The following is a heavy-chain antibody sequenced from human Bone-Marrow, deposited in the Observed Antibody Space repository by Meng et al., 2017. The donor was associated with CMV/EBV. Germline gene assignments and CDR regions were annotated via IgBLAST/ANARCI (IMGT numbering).Heavy chain of an antibody. D-gene: IGHD3-3*01. J-gene: IGHJ6*02. V-gene: IGHV4-59*01. CDR3: ARSSHYDFWSGYSSTYYYYYGMDV. Sequence: SETLSLTCVVAGGFFRGYYWSWIRHPPGKGLEWIGYVYYSETANYNPSLKSRVTISVDTSKNQFSLKLSSVTAADRAVYYCARSSHYDFWSGYSSTYYYYYGMDVWGQGTTVTVSS. CDR2: VYYSETA. CDR1: GGFFRGYY.